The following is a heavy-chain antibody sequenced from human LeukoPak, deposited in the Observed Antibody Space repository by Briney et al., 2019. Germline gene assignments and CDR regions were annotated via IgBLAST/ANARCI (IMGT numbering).Heavy chain of an antibody. Sequence: ASVKVSCKASGYTFTSYDINWVRLATGQGLEWMGWMNPNSGNTGYAQKFQGRVTMTRNTSISTAYMELSSLRSEDTAVYYCARGGPDYDFWSGYPENWFDPWGQGTLVTVSS. CDR1: GYTFTSYD. J-gene: IGHJ5*02. CDR3: ARGGPDYDFWSGYPENWFDP. D-gene: IGHD3-3*01. CDR2: MNPNSGNT. V-gene: IGHV1-8*01.